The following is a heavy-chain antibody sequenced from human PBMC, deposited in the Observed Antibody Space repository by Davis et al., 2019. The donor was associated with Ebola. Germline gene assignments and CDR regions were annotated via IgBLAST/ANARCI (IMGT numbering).Heavy chain of an antibody. J-gene: IGHJ4*02. CDR2: INHSGST. V-gene: IGHV4-34*01. CDR3: ARGRRYSYGPPRY. D-gene: IGHD5-18*01. CDR1: GGSFSGYY. Sequence: MPSETLSLTCAVYGGSFSGYYWSWIRQPPGKGLEWIGEINHSGSTNYNPSLKSRVTISVDPSKNQFSLKLSSVTAADTAVYYYARGRRYSYGPPRYWGQGTLVTVSS.